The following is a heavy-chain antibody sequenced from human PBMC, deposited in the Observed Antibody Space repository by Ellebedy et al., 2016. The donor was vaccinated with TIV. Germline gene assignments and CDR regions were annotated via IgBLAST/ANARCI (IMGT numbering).Heavy chain of an antibody. D-gene: IGHD1-26*01. J-gene: IGHJ4*02. V-gene: IGHV3-74*01. CDR1: GFTFSSFW. CDR3: LALLHS. CDR2: VSTDGSSP. Sequence: GGSLRLSXPTSGFTFSSFWMHWVRQAPGKGLVWVSRVSTDGSSPTYADSVKGRFTISRDNAKNTVFLQMNSLRAEDTAVYYCLALLHSWGQGTLVTVSS.